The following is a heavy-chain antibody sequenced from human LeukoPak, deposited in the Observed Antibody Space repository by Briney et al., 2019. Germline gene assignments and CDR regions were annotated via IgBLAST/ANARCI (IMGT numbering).Heavy chain of an antibody. D-gene: IGHD6-13*01. V-gene: IGHV3-30*18. CDR2: KSYDGSNQ. J-gene: IGHJ4*02. Sequence: GGSLRLSCSASGFTFSSYGMHWVRQAPGKGLEWVAVKSYDGSNQYYADSVKGRFTISRDNSKNTLSLQMTSLRPEDTAVYYCAKDGEESAGYYFDYWGQGTLVTVSS. CDR3: AKDGEESAGYYFDY. CDR1: GFTFSSYG.